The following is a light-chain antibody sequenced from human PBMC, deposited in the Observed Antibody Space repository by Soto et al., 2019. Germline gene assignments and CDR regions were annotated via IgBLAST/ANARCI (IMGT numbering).Light chain of an antibody. CDR3: SSYTTNNTRV. CDR2: DVS. Sequence: QSALTQPASVSGSPGQSITISCTGTRSDVGGYNYVSWYQQHPGKAPKLMIYDVSDRPSGVSNRFSGSKSGNTASLTISGLQAEDEADYYCSSYTTNNTRVFGGGTKVTVL. V-gene: IGLV2-14*03. J-gene: IGLJ2*01. CDR1: RSDVGGYNY.